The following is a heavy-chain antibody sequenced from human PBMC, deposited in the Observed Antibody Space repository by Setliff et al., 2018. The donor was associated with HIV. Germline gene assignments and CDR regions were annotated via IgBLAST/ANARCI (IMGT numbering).Heavy chain of an antibody. Sequence: ASVKVSCKPSGYTFTSYGINWVRQAPGQGLEWMGWISGYNGKTNYAQKFQGRVTMTTDTSTSTAYMELRSQRSDDTAVYYCARDPSRIFGVVNWFDPWGQGTLVTVSS. CDR3: ARDPSRIFGVVNWFDP. V-gene: IGHV1-18*01. CDR1: GYTFTSYG. D-gene: IGHD3-3*01. CDR2: ISGYNGKT. J-gene: IGHJ5*02.